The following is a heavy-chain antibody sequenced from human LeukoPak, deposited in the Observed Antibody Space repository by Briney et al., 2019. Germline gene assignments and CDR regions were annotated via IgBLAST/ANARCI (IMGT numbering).Heavy chain of an antibody. CDR3: ARDNGDGYRTH. J-gene: IGHJ4*02. CDR2: TYSDGTT. D-gene: IGHD5-24*01. CDR1: GFTVSSNY. Sequence: GGSLRLSCAASGFTVSSNYMSWVRQAPGKGLEWVSVTYSDGTTYYADSVKGRFTISRDNSKNTLHLQMNSLRAEDTAVYYCARDNGDGYRTHWGQGTLVTVSS. V-gene: IGHV3-66*01.